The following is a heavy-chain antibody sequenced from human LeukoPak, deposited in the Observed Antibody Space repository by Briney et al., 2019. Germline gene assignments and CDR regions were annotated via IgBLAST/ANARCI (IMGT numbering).Heavy chain of an antibody. D-gene: IGHD3-22*01. CDR1: GGSISSYY. CDR2: IYYSGST. V-gene: IGHV4-59*08. CDR3: ARRGWLLPYYYYGMDV. Sequence: PSETLSLTCTVSGGSISSYYWSWIRQPPGKGLEWIGYIYYSGSTNYNPSLKSRVTISVDTSKNQFSLELSSVTAADTAVYYCARRGWLLPYYYYGMDVWGQGTTVTVSS. J-gene: IGHJ6*02.